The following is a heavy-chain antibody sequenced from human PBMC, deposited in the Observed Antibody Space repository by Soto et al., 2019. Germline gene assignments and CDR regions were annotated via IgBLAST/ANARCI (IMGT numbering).Heavy chain of an antibody. D-gene: IGHD3-10*01. Sequence: SVKVSCKASGGTFSSYAISWVRQAPGQGLEWMGGIIPIFGTANYAQKFQGRVTITADKSTSTAYMELSSLRSEDTAVYYCASRASGSYYLLSYYYYGMDVWGQGTTVTVAS. V-gene: IGHV1-69*06. CDR3: ASRASGSYYLLSYYYYGMDV. J-gene: IGHJ6*02. CDR1: GGTFSSYA. CDR2: IIPIFGTA.